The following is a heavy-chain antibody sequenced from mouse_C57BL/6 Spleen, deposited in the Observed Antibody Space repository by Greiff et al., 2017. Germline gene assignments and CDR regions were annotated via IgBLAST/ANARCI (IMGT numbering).Heavy chain of an antibody. Sequence: DVMLVESGGGLVKPGGSLKLSCAASGFTFSDYGMHWVRQAPEKGLEWVAYISSGSSTIYYADTVKGRFTISRDNAKNTLFLQMTSLRSEDTAMYYCAPDRYYAMDYWGQGTSVTVSS. V-gene: IGHV5-17*01. CDR2: ISSGSSTI. J-gene: IGHJ4*01. CDR1: GFTFSDYG. CDR3: APDRYYAMDY.